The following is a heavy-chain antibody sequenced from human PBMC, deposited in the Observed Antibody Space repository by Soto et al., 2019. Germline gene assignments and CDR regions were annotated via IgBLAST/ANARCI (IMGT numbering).Heavy chain of an antibody. J-gene: IGHJ6*02. CDR2: IYYSGST. D-gene: IGHD3-22*01. Sequence: SETLSLTCTVSGGSISSGGYYWSWIRQHPGKGLEWIGYIYYSGSTYYNPSLKSRVTISVDTSKNQFSLKLSSVTAADTAVYYCARDLYYYDSSGYPTYYYYYGMDVWGQGTTVT. CDR3: ARDLYYYDSSGYPTYYYYYGMDV. V-gene: IGHV4-31*03. CDR1: GGSISSGGYY.